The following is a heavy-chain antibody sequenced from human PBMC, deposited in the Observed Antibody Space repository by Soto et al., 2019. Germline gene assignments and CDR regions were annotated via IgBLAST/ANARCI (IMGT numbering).Heavy chain of an antibody. CDR1: GGSISSSSYY. D-gene: IGHD2-2*01. Sequence: SETLSLTCTVSGGSISSSSYYWGWIRQPPGKGLEWIGSIYYSGSTYYNPSLKSRVTISVDTSKNQFSLKLSSVTAADTAVYYCARLGVGSSCYLFDYWGQGTLVTVSS. CDR2: IYYSGST. CDR3: ARLGVGSSCYLFDY. V-gene: IGHV4-39*01. J-gene: IGHJ4*02.